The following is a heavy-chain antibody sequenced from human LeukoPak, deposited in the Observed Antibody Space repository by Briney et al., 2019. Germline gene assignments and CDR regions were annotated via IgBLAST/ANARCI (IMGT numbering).Heavy chain of an antibody. J-gene: IGHJ4*02. CDR3: ARVNGIAAAGYFDY. CDR2: IIPILGTA. Sequence: SVKVSCKASGGTFSSYAISWVRQAPGQGLEWVGGIIPILGTANYAQKFQGRVTITADESTSTAYMELSSLRSEDTAVYYCARVNGIAAAGYFDYWGQGTLVTVSS. CDR1: GGTFSSYA. D-gene: IGHD6-13*01. V-gene: IGHV1-69*13.